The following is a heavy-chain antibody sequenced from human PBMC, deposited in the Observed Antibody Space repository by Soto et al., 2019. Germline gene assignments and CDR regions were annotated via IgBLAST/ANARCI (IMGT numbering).Heavy chain of an antibody. D-gene: IGHD3-22*01. Sequence: GASVKVSCKASGGTFSSYAISWVRQAPGQGLEWMGGIIPIFGTANYAQKFQGRVTITADESTSTAYMELSSLRSEDTAVYYCARDYYDSSGYLAPLDYWGQGTLVTVSS. CDR3: ARDYYDSSGYLAPLDY. J-gene: IGHJ4*02. CDR1: GGTFSSYA. CDR2: IIPIFGTA. V-gene: IGHV1-69*13.